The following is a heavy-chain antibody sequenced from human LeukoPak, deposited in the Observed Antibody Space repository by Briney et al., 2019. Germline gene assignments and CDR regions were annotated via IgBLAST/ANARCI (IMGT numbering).Heavy chain of an antibody. CDR3: ANSKDSGIAVAGASVDY. Sequence: GGSPRLSCAASGFTFDDYAMHWVRQAPGKGLEWVSLISGDGGSTYYADSVKGRFTISRDNSKNSLYLQMNSLRTEDTALYYCANSKDSGIAVAGASVDYWGQGTLVTVSS. CDR1: GFTFDDYA. J-gene: IGHJ4*02. CDR2: ISGDGGST. V-gene: IGHV3-43*02. D-gene: IGHD6-19*01.